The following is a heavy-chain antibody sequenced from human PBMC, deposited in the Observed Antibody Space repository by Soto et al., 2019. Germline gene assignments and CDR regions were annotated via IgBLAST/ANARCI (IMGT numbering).Heavy chain of an antibody. CDR1: GGSFSGYY. CDR2: INHSGST. D-gene: IGHD3-3*01. Sequence: KPSETLSLTCAVYGGSFSGYYWSWIRQPPGKGLEWIGEINHSGSTNYNPSLKSRVTISVDTSKNQFSLKLSSVTAADTAVYYCARGQTYYDFWSGYRFWFDPWGQGTLVTVSS. CDR3: ARGQTYYDFWSGYRFWFDP. J-gene: IGHJ5*02. V-gene: IGHV4-34*01.